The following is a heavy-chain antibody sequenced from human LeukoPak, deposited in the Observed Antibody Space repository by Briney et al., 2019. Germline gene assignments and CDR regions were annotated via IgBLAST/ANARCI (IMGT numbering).Heavy chain of an antibody. CDR2: IIPILGIA. Sequence: SVNVSCKASGGTFSSYAISWVRQAPGQGLEWMGRIIPILGIANYAQKFKGRVTITADKSTITAYMEMSSLRSEDTAVYYWARGVGGYYGSGSTFDYWGQGTLVTVSS. CDR1: GGTFSSYA. J-gene: IGHJ4*02. CDR3: ARGVGGYYGSGSTFDY. V-gene: IGHV1-69*04. D-gene: IGHD3-10*01.